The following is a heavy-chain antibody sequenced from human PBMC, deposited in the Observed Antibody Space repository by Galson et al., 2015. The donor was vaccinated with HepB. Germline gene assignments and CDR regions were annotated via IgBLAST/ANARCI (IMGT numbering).Heavy chain of an antibody. V-gene: IGHV3-11*06. Sequence: SLRLSCAASGFTFSDYYMSWIRQAQGKGLEWVSYISSSSSYTNYADSVKGRFTISRDNAKNSLYLQMNSLRAEDTAVYYCARDPVFEPEYSSGWYDYWGQGTLVTVSS. D-gene: IGHD6-19*01. CDR1: GFTFSDYY. CDR2: ISSSSSYT. J-gene: IGHJ4*02. CDR3: ARDPVFEPEYSSGWYDY.